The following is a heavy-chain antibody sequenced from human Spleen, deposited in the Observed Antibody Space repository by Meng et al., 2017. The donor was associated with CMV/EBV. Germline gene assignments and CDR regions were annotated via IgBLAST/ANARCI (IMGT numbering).Heavy chain of an antibody. CDR1: SCRGYY. Sequence: SCRGYYWSWIRQPPGQGLEWIGEINHSGSTNYNPSLKSRVTISVDTSKNQFSLKLSSVTAADTAVYYCARGRRITMIVVVRGWFDPWGQGTLVTVSS. CDR2: INHSGST. V-gene: IGHV4-34*01. D-gene: IGHD3-22*01. CDR3: ARGRRITMIVVVRGWFDP. J-gene: IGHJ5*02.